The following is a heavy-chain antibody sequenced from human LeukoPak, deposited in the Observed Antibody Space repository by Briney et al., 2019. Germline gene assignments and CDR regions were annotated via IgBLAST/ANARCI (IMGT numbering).Heavy chain of an antibody. Sequence: PGGSLRLSCAASGFPVSDNYMTWVRQAPGKGLEWVSVIYNGGTTKYADSVKGRFIIPRDNSRNMLYLQMNSLRVEDTAVYYCARWPTMGGRWGQGTLVTVSS. CDR3: ARWPTMGGR. V-gene: IGHV3-66*01. J-gene: IGHJ4*02. CDR2: IYNGGTT. D-gene: IGHD3-16*01. CDR1: GFPVSDNY.